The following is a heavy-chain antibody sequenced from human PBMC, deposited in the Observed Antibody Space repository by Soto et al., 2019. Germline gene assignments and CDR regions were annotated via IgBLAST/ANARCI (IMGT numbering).Heavy chain of an antibody. Sequence: PSETLSLTCTVSGGSISSYYWSWIRQPPGKGLEWIGYIYYSGSSNYNPSLKSRVTISVDTSKNQFSLKLSSVTAADTAVYYCARGPYCSGGSCYNDLYYYYYMDVWGKGTTVTVSS. J-gene: IGHJ6*03. CDR2: IYYSGSS. D-gene: IGHD2-15*01. V-gene: IGHV4-59*01. CDR3: ARGPYCSGGSCYNDLYYYYYMDV. CDR1: GGSISSYY.